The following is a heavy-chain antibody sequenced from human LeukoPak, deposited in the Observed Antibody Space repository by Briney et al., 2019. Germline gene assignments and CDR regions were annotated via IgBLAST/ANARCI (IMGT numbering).Heavy chain of an antibody. CDR2: IYSGGST. D-gene: IGHD5-18*01. V-gene: IGHV3-66*01. CDR3: AKDMGYTFGHAFDY. CDR1: GFTVSSNY. J-gene: IGHJ4*02. Sequence: GGSLRLSCAASGFTVSSNYMSWVRQAPGKGLEWISVIYSGGSTYYADSVKGRFTISRDNSKNTLYLQMNSLRTEDTAVYYCAKDMGYTFGHAFDYWGQGTLVTVSS.